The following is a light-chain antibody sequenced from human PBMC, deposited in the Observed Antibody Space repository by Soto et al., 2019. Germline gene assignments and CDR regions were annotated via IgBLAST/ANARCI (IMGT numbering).Light chain of an antibody. J-gene: IGLJ1*01. CDR2: SNN. CDR3: AAWDDSLNGPYV. CDR1: ISNIGSNT. Sequence: QSVITEPPSASGTPGQRFTISCSGSISNIGSNTVNWYQQLPGTAPKLLIYSNNQRPSGVPDRFSGSKSGTSASLASSGLQSEDEADYYCAAWDDSLNGPYVFGTWTKVTVL. V-gene: IGLV1-44*01.